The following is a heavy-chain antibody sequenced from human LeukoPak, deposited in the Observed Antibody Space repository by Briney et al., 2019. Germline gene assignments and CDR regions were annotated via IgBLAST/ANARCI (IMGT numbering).Heavy chain of an antibody. CDR3: ARDRPHYYDSSGYPI. J-gene: IGHJ3*02. CDR2: IYYSGST. CDR1: GGSISSSSYY. V-gene: IGHV4-39*07. Sequence: SETLSLTCTVSGGSISSSSYYWGWIRQPLGKGLEWIGSIYYSGSTYYNPSLKSRVTISVDTSKNQFSLKLSSVTAADTAVYYCARDRPHYYDSSGYPIWGQGTMVTVSS. D-gene: IGHD3-22*01.